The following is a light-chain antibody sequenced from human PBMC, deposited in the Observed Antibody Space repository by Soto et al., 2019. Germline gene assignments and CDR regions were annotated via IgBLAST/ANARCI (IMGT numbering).Light chain of an antibody. CDR3: QHYYNFPIT. CDR2: DAS. J-gene: IGKJ5*01. CDR1: QDISNH. V-gene: IGKV1-33*01. Sequence: DIQMTQSPSSLSASVGDRVTITCQASQDISNHLNWYQQKPGKAPKLLIYDASNLETGVPPRFSGSGSGTDFTVTISSLQPEDIATYYCQHYYNFPITFGQGTRLEI.